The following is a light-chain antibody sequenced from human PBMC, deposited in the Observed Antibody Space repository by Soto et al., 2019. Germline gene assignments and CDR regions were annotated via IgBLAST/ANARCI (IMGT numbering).Light chain of an antibody. CDR3: QQRSNWPPAIT. CDR2: GAS. Sequence: EFVLTQSPGTLSLSPGERATLSCRASQTVRNNYLAWYQQKPGQAPRLLIYGASNRATGIPDRFSGSGSGTDFTLTISSLESDDFAVYYCQQRSNWPPAITFGQGTRLEIK. CDR1: QTVRNNY. V-gene: IGKV3D-20*02. J-gene: IGKJ5*01.